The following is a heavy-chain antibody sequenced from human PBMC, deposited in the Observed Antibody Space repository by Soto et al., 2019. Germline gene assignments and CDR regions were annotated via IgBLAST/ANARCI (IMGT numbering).Heavy chain of an antibody. V-gene: IGHV1-8*01. Sequence: QVQLVQSGAEVKKPGASVKVSCKASGYTFTSYDINWVRQATGQGLEWMGWMNPNSGNTGYAQKCQGXXTXTXXTAISTAYMELSSLRSEDTAVYYCARGLEYGGMDVWGQGTTVTVSS. CDR2: MNPNSGNT. J-gene: IGHJ6*02. D-gene: IGHD3-10*01. CDR1: GYTFTSYD. CDR3: ARGLEYGGMDV.